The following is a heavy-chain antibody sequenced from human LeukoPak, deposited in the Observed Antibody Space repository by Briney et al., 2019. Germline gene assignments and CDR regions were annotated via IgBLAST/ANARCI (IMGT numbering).Heavy chain of an antibody. CDR2: IYDSGTT. D-gene: IGHD6-19*01. CDR1: GGSISGWY. CDR3: ARETTLTGYSSGLGFNY. J-gene: IGHJ4*02. Sequence: SETLSLTCAVSGGSISGWYWSWIRQPPGKGLVWIGHIYDSGTTNYNPSLKSRVTMSVDSSKNQFSLKLTSVTAADTAVYYCARETTLTGYSSGLGFNYWGQGTLVTVSS. V-gene: IGHV4-59*01.